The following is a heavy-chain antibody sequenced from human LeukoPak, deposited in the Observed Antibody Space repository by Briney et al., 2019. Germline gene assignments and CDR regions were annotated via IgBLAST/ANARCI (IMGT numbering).Heavy chain of an antibody. CDR3: ARGGSGYDGSPHY. V-gene: IGHV4-59*01. J-gene: IGHJ4*02. Sequence: SETLSLTCTVSGGSISSYYWSWIRQPPGKGLEWIGYIYYSGSTNYNPSLKSRVTISVDTSTNQFSLKLSSVTAADTAVYYCARGGSGYDGSPHYWGQGTLVTVSS. CDR2: IYYSGST. CDR1: GGSISSYY. D-gene: IGHD5-12*01.